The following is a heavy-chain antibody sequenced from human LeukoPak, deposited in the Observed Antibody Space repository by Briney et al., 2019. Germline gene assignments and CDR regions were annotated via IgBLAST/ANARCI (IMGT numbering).Heavy chain of an antibody. CDR2: ISYDGSNK. CDR1: GFTFSSYA. V-gene: IGHV3-30-3*01. D-gene: IGHD4-23*01. Sequence: GGSLRLSCAASGFTFSSYAMHWVRQAPGKGLEWVAVISYDGSNKYYADSVKGRFTISRDNSKNALYLQMNSLRAEDTAVYYCARDRGGNDFDYWGQGTLVTVSS. J-gene: IGHJ4*02. CDR3: ARDRGGNDFDY.